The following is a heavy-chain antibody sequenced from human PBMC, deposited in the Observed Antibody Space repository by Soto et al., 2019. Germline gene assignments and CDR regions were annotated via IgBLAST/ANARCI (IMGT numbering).Heavy chain of an antibody. CDR2: IIPMLPVT. CDR3: SIGSWSAETFDV. V-gene: IGHV1-69*02. CDR1: GGTFNTYT. D-gene: IGHD2-2*01. J-gene: IGHJ3*01. Sequence: QVHLIQSGAEVKKPGSSVKVSCKAAGGTFNTYTLCWVRQAPGHGLEWMGRIIPMLPVTNSAQKFQGRLTLTPPKYTGTAIMQLTNLTSHHTAVYYCSIGSWSAETFDVWGQGIMVTVSS.